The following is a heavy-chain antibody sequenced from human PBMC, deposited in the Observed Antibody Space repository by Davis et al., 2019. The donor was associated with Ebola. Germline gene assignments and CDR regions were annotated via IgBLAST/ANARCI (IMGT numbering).Heavy chain of an antibody. Sequence: GESLKISCAASGFTFSSYWMHWVRQAPGKGLVWVSRINSDGSSTSYADSVKGRFTISRDNAKNTLYLQMNSLRAEDTAVYYCARGGVQLERYYYYYGMDVWGQGTLVTVSS. J-gene: IGHJ6*02. V-gene: IGHV3-74*01. CDR2: INSDGSST. D-gene: IGHD1-1*01. CDR3: ARGGVQLERYYYYYGMDV. CDR1: GFTFSSYW.